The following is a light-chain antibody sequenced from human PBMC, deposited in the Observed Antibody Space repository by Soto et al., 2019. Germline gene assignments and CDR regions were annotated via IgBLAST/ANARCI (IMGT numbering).Light chain of an antibody. V-gene: IGKV2-30*02. CDR1: QSLIHSDGNTY. Sequence: DVVMTQSPLSLPVTLGQPASISCRSSQSLIHSDGNTYLSWFQQRPGQSPRRLIYEVSDRDSGVPDRFSGRGSGTDFTLNISRVEAEDVGVYYCMQGTHWPWTFGPWTEVEIK. CDR3: MQGTHWPWT. CDR2: EVS. J-gene: IGKJ1*01.